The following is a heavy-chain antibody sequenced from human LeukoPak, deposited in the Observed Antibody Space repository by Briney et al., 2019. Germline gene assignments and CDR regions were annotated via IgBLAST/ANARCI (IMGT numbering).Heavy chain of an antibody. CDR1: GFTLTSYS. J-gene: IGHJ6*02. CDR3: ARELGYCSGTTCSVHYYGLDV. V-gene: IGHV3-48*02. CDR2: ISISSSTI. D-gene: IGHD2-2*01. Sequence: GGSLRLSCAASGFTLTSYSMNWVRQAPGKGLEWVSYISISSSTIYYGDSVKGRFTISRDNAKNSVYLQMNSLRDEDTAMYYCARELGYCSGTTCSVHYYGLDVWGQGTTVTVSS.